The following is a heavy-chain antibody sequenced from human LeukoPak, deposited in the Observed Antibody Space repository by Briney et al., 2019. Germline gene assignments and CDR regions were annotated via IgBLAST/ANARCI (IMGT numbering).Heavy chain of an antibody. Sequence: GGSLRLSCAASGFTFSSYGMHWVRQAPGKGLEWVAFIRYDGSNKYYADSVKGRFTISRDNSKNTLYLQMNSLRAEDTAVYYCARDIGSSKSRHFDYWGQGTLVTVSS. V-gene: IGHV3-30*02. CDR3: ARDIGSSKSRHFDY. D-gene: IGHD6-13*01. CDR2: IRYDGSNK. CDR1: GFTFSSYG. J-gene: IGHJ4*02.